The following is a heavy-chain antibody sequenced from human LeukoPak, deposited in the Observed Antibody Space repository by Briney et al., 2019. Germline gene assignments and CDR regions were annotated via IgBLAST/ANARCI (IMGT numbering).Heavy chain of an antibody. J-gene: IGHJ4*02. CDR2: ISSSSSTI. Sequence: QSGGSLRLSCAASGFTFSSYSMNWVRQAPGKGLEWVSYISSSSSTIYYADSVKGRFTISRDNAKNSLYLQMNSLRAEDTAVYYCARVNRPLAAAGTDYWGQGTLVTVSS. CDR3: ARVNRPLAAAGTDY. CDR1: GFTFSSYS. D-gene: IGHD6-13*01. V-gene: IGHV3-48*01.